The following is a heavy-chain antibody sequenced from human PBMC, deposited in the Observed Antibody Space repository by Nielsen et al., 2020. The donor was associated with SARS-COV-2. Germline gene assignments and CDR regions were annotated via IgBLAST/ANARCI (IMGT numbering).Heavy chain of an antibody. CDR3: ARGVFHYDSSGYSNYYFDY. CDR1: GYSISSGYY. V-gene: IGHV4-38-2*02. J-gene: IGHJ4*02. CDR2: IYHSGST. Sequence: SETLSLTCTVSGYSISSGYYWGWIRQPPGKGLEWIGSIYHSGSTYYNPSLKSRVTISVDTSKNQFSLKLSSVTAADTAVYYCARGVFHYDSSGYSNYYFDYWSQGTLVTVSS. D-gene: IGHD3-22*01.